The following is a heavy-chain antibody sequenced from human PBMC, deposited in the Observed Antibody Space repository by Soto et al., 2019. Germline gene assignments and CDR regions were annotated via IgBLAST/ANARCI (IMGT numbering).Heavy chain of an antibody. CDR3: ARLGTKAMDV. V-gene: IGHV1-69*01. Sequence: QVQLVQSGAEVRKPGSSVRDSCKASGGTFDAYTITWVRQAPGQGLEWMGGIIPLFGTANYAQKFQGRVTITAADSTTTAHMELSSLRSEDTAVYFCARLGTKAMDVWGQGTTVTISS. D-gene: IGHD2-2*01. CDR1: GGTFDAYT. CDR2: IIPLFGTA. J-gene: IGHJ6*02.